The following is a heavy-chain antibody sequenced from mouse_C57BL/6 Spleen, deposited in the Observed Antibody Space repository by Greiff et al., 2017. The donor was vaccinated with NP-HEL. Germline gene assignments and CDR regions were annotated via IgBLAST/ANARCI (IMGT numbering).Heavy chain of an antibody. CDR3: VRQGGNYYGSSYPFAY. CDR2: ISNLAYSI. V-gene: IGHV5-15*01. D-gene: IGHD1-1*01. J-gene: IGHJ3*01. Sequence: EVMLVESGGGLVQPGGSLKLSCAASGFTFSDYGMAWVRQAPRKGPEWVAFISNLAYSIYYADTVTGRFTISRENAKNTLYLEMSSLRSEDTAMYDCVRQGGNYYGSSYPFAYWGQGTLVTVSA. CDR1: GFTFSDYG.